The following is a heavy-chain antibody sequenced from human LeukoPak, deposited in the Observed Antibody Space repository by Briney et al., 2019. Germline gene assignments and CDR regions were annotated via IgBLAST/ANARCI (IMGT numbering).Heavy chain of an antibody. CDR2: ISGSGGST. Sequence: QPGGSLRLSCAASGFTFSSYAMSWVRQAPGKGLEWVSAISGSGGSTYYADSVKGRFTISRDNAKNSLYLQMNSLRAEDTAVYYCARVHMAGPSDYWGQGTLVTVSS. J-gene: IGHJ4*02. D-gene: IGHD2-21*01. CDR1: GFTFSSYA. V-gene: IGHV3-23*01. CDR3: ARVHMAGPSDY.